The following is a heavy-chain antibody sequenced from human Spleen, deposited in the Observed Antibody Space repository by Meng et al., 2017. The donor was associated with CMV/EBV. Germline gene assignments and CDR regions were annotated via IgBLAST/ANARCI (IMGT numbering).Heavy chain of an antibody. Sequence: CKASGYTFTSYFIHWVRQAPGQGLEWMGIINPGVGSTSYAQKFQGRVTMTRDTSTSTVFMELSSLRSEDTAVYYCARRQDPYNWFDPWGQGTLVTVSS. J-gene: IGHJ5*02. CDR2: INPGVGST. CDR1: GYTFTSYF. CDR3: ARRQDPYNWFDP. V-gene: IGHV1-46*01.